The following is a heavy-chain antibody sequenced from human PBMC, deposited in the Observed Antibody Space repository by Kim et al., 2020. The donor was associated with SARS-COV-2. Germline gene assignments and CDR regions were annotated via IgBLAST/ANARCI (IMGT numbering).Heavy chain of an antibody. J-gene: IGHJ6*02. CDR3: AKMSGHPFEHYNMDV. V-gene: IGHV3-23*01. Sequence: AGPVERRFTISRDKSKNTLYLEMNRLSAEDTAIYFCAKMSGHPFEHYNMDVWGQGTTVTVSS. D-gene: IGHD1-20*01.